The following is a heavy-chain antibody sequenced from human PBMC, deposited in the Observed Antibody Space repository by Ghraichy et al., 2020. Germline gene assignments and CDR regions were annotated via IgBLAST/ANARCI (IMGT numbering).Heavy chain of an antibody. J-gene: IGHJ6*03. CDR2: ISSSSSYT. D-gene: IGHD1-26*01. V-gene: IGHV3-11*06. Sequence: GGSLRLSCAASGFTFSDYYMSWIRQAPGKGLEWVSYISSSSSYTNYADSVKGRFTISRDNAKNSLYLQMNSLRAEDTAVYYCARVGETRVYYYYYYMDVWGKGTTVTVSS. CDR1: GFTFSDYY. CDR3: ARVGETRVYYYYYYMDV.